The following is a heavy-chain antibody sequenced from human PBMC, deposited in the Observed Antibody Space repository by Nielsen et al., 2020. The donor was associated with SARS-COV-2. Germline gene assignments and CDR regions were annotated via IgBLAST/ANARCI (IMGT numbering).Heavy chain of an antibody. CDR1: GFTFSSYW. CDR3: ARDEYSGYDWYFDYYYGMDV. J-gene: IGHJ6*02. Sequence: GESLKISCAASGFTFSSYWMHWVRQAPGKGLVWVSRINSDGSSPSYADSVKGRFTISRDNAKNTLYLQMNSLRAEDTAVYYCARDEYSGYDWYFDYYYGMDVWGQGTTVTVSS. CDR2: INSDGSSP. V-gene: IGHV3-74*01. D-gene: IGHD5-12*01.